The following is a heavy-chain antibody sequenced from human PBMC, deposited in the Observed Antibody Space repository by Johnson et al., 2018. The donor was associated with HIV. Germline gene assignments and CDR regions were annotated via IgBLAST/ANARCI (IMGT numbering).Heavy chain of an antibody. CDR2: ISYDGSNK. V-gene: IGHV3-30*07. J-gene: IGHJ3*02. CDR3: ARFPPGGNYYFDI. CDR1: GFTFSSYS. Sequence: QVQLLESGGGVVQPGRSLSLSCAASGFTFSSYSMHWVRQAPGKGLEWMAVISYDGSNKYYADSVKGRFTISRDNAKNSLYLQMNSLRAEDTAVYYCARFPPGGNYYFDIWGQGTMVTVSS. D-gene: IGHD1-26*01.